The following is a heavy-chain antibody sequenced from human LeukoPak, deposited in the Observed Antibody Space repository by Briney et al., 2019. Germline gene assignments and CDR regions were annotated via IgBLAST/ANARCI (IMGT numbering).Heavy chain of an antibody. CDR2: IKQDGREK. D-gene: IGHD6-19*01. Sequence: PGGSLRLSCTASGFTFSNYWMTWVRQAPGKGMEWVANIKQDGREKYYVDSVTGRFTISRDNAKNLLFLQMSSLSPEDTAGYYCARKAGKMFDYWGQGTLVTASS. J-gene: IGHJ4*02. V-gene: IGHV3-7*01. CDR1: GFTFSNYW. CDR3: ARKAGKMFDY.